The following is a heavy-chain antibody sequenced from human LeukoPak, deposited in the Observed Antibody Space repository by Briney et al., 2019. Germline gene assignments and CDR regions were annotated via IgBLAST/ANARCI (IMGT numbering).Heavy chain of an antibody. Sequence: GGSLRLSCAASGFTFDRFTIHWVRQTPGKGLEWVSLINRRGHTFYADSVKGRFTISRDNSRNSVFLQMNSLRPEDTALYHCAKEVDCPSDCLFFHSWGQGTLVTVFS. D-gene: IGHD2-21*02. J-gene: IGHJ4*02. CDR1: GFTFDRFT. CDR3: AKEVDCPSDCLFFHS. CDR2: INRRGHT. V-gene: IGHV3-43*01.